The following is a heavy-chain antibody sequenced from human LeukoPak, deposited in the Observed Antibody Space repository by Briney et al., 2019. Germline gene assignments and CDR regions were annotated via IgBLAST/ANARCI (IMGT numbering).Heavy chain of an antibody. CDR3: ARDEGYSSGVPFDP. J-gene: IGHJ5*02. Sequence: GASVKVSCKASGYTFTSYAMHWVRQAPGQRLEWMGWINAGNGNTKYSQKFQGRVTITRDTSATTAYMELSSLRSEDTAVYYCARDEGYSSGVPFDPWGQGTLVTVSS. CDR2: INAGNGNT. D-gene: IGHD6-25*01. V-gene: IGHV1-3*01. CDR1: GYTFTSYA.